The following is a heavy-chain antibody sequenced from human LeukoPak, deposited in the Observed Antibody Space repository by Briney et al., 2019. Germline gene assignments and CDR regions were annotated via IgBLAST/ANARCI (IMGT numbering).Heavy chain of an antibody. CDR3: AAGRFSGSYYFDY. Sequence: ASVKVSCKASGGTFSSYAISWVRQAPGQGLEWMGRIIPILGIANYAQKFQGRVTITADESTSTAYMELSSLRSEDTAVYYCAAGRFSGSYYFDYWGQGTLVTVSS. D-gene: IGHD1-26*01. CDR1: GGTFSSYA. CDR2: IIPILGIA. J-gene: IGHJ4*02. V-gene: IGHV1-69*04.